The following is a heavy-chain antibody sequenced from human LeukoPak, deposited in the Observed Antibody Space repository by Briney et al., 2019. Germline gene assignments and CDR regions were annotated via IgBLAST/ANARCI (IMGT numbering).Heavy chain of an antibody. CDR3: ARRRFAVPGTVWFDP. D-gene: IGHD6-19*01. V-gene: IGHV4-4*09. CDR1: GGSISDNY. J-gene: IGHJ5*02. CDR2: IYSSGGT. Sequence: SETLSLTCTVSGGSISDNYWSWIRQSPGKGLEWIGYIYSSGGTSYNPSLKSRVTISEDRSKNQFSLRLTSVTAADTAIYYRARRRFAVPGTVWFDPWGQGTLVTVSS.